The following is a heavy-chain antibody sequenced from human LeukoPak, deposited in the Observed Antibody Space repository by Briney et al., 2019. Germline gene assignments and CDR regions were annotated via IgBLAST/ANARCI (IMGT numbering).Heavy chain of an antibody. V-gene: IGHV3-23*01. CDR3: AKDARDCSSSCYFDS. CDR2: ISGSDGST. J-gene: IGHJ4*02. CDR1: GFTFSTYA. Sequence: GGSLRLSCAASGFTFSTYAMSWVRQAPGKGLEWVSTISGSDGSTYYADSVKGRFTISRDNSKNTLYLHMNSLRAEDTAVYYCAKDARDCSSSCYFDSWGQGTLVTVSS. D-gene: IGHD2-2*01.